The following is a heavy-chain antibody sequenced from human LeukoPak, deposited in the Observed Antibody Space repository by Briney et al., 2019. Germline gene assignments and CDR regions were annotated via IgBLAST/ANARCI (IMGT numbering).Heavy chain of an antibody. CDR1: GFTFSSYG. CDR2: ISYDGSSK. CDR3: AKVPLPAAIRGYFDY. D-gene: IGHD2-2*01. J-gene: IGHJ4*02. Sequence: GRSLRLSCAASGFTFSSYGMHWVRQAPGKGLEWVAVISYDGSSKYYADSVKGRFTISRDNSKNTLYLQMNSLRAEDTAVYYCAKVPLPAAIRGYFDYWGQGTLVTVSS. V-gene: IGHV3-30*18.